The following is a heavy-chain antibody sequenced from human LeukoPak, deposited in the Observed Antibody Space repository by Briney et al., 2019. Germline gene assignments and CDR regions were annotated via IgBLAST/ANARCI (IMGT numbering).Heavy chain of an antibody. D-gene: IGHD3-10*01. CDR1: GGSISSGGYY. Sequence: SETLSLTCTVSGGSISSGGYYWSWIRQHPGKGLEWIGYIYYSGSTYYNPSLKSRVTMSVDTSKNQFSLKLSSVTAADTAVYYCARAVVRGVIIYGMDVWGQGTTVTVSS. CDR2: IYYSGST. CDR3: ARAVVRGVIIYGMDV. J-gene: IGHJ6*02. V-gene: IGHV4-31*03.